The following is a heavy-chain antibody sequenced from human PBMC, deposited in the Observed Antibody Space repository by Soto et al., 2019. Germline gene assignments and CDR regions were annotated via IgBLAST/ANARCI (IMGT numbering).Heavy chain of an antibody. CDR2: IYYSGST. CDR1: GGSISSYY. Sequence: PSETRSLTFTVSGGSISSYYWSWIRQPPGKGLEWIGYIYYSGSTNYNPSLKSRVTISVDTSKNQFSLKLSSVTAADTAVYYCARADSRSWYVESWFDPWGQGALVT. D-gene: IGHD6-13*01. V-gene: IGHV4-59*01. CDR3: ARADSRSWYVESWFDP. J-gene: IGHJ5*02.